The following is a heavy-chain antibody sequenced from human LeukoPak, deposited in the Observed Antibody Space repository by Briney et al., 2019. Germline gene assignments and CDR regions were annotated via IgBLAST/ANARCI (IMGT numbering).Heavy chain of an antibody. CDR3: ARVDPRVLSDSSWYQYDY. J-gene: IGHJ4*02. CDR1: GGSISSYY. D-gene: IGHD6-13*01. Sequence: PSETLSLTCTVSGGSISSYYWSWVRQAPGKGLEWVSVIYSGGSTYYADSVKGRFTISRDNSKNTLYLQMNSLRAEDTAVYYCARVDPRVLSDSSWYQYDYWGQGTLVTVSS. V-gene: IGHV3-66*01. CDR2: IYSGGST.